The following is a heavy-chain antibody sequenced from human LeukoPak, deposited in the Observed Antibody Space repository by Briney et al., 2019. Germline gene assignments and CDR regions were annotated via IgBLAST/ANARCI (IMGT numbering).Heavy chain of an antibody. CDR2: INWNGGST. CDR1: GFTLSTYW. V-gene: IGHV3-20*04. D-gene: IGHD3-22*01. J-gene: IGHJ4*02. Sequence: PGGSLRLSCAVSGFTLSTYWMSWVRQAPGKGLEWVSGINWNGGSTGYADSVKGRFTISRDNAKNSLYLQMNSLRAEDTALYYCARKQWAYYYDSSGYPNFDYWGQGTLVTVSS. CDR3: ARKQWAYYYDSSGYPNFDY.